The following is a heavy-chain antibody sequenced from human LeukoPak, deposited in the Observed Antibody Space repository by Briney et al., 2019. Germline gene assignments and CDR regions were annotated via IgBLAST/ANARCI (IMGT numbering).Heavy chain of an antibody. CDR1: GYNFTSYY. CDR2: INPSGGTT. J-gene: IGHJ4*02. D-gene: IGHD6-13*01. Sequence: ASVKVSCKASGYNFTSYYMHWVRQAPGQGLEWMGIINPSGGTTSYAQKFQGRVTVTRDTSTSTVYMEVSSLRSEDTAVYYCARVNGQQLATDYWGQGTLVTVSS. CDR3: ARVNGQQLATDY. V-gene: IGHV1-46*01.